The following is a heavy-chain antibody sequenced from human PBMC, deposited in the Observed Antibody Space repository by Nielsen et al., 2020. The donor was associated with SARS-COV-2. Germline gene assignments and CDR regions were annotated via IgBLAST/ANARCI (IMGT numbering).Heavy chain of an antibody. J-gene: IGHJ4*02. CDR1: GYTFTSYD. CDR2: MNPNSGNT. CDR3: ARGLTYGSMPDY. V-gene: IGHV1-8*01. Sequence: ALVKVSCKASGYTFTSYDINWVRQATGQGLEWMGWMNPNSGNTGYAQKFQGRVTMTRNTSISTAYMELSSLRSEDTAVYYCARGLTYGSMPDYWGQGTLVTVSS. D-gene: IGHD2/OR15-2a*01.